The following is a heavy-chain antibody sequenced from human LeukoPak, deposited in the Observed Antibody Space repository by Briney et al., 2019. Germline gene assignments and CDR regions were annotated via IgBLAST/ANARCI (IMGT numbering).Heavy chain of an antibody. D-gene: IGHD3-22*01. CDR3: ARDRVERSGTMIVVVITSLFDY. CDR2: INPSGGST. J-gene: IGHJ4*02. V-gene: IGHV1-46*01. Sequence: ASVKVSCTASGYTFTSYYMHWVRQAPGQGLEWMGIINPSGGSTSYAQKFQGRVTMTRDTSTSTVYMELSSLRSEDTAVYYCARDRVERSGTMIVVVITSLFDYWGQGTLVTVSS. CDR1: GYTFTSYY.